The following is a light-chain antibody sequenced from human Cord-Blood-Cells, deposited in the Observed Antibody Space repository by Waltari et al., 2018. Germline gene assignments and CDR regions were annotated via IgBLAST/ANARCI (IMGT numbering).Light chain of an antibody. CDR3: CSYAGRSTWV. Sequence: QSALTQPASVSGSPGQSITISCPGTSSDVGCYNLVSWYQQHPGKAPKLMIYEVSKRPSGVSNRFSGSKSGNTASLTISGLQAEDEADYYCCSYAGRSTWVFGGGTKLTVL. CDR1: SSDVGCYNL. CDR2: EVS. J-gene: IGLJ3*02. V-gene: IGLV2-23*02.